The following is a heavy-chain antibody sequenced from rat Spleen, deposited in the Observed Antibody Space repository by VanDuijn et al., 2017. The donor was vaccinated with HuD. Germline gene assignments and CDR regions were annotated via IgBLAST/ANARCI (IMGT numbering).Heavy chain of an antibody. CDR2: INGAGIT. CDR3: ARDNNYKAY. V-gene: IGHV3-3*01. J-gene: IGHJ2*01. Sequence: EVQLQESGPGLVKPSQSLSLTCSVTGYSITSNFWGWIRRFPGNKLEWMGYINGAGITNYNPSLKSRISITRDTAKNQFFLQVRSVTTEDTATYYCARDNNYKAYWGQGVMVTVSS. CDR1: GYSITSNF. D-gene: IGHD1-10*01.